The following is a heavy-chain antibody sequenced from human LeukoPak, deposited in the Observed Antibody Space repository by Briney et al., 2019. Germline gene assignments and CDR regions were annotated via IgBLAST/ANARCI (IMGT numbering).Heavy chain of an antibody. CDR1: GYTLTELS. J-gene: IGHJ3*02. V-gene: IGHV1-24*01. CDR3: ATRAVPGDAFDI. D-gene: IGHD2-2*01. CDR2: FDPEDGET. Sequence: ASVKVSCKVSGYTLTELSMHWARQAPGKGLEWMGGFDPEDGETIYAQKFQGRVTMTEDTSTDTAYMELSSLRSEDTAVYYCATRAVPGDAFDIWGQGTMVTVSS.